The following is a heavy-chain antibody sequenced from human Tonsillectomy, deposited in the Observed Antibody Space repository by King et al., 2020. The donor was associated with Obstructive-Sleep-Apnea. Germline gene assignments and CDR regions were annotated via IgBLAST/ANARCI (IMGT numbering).Heavy chain of an antibody. CDR3: ARAWDMVRGLGGFDY. D-gene: IGHD3-10*01. CDR1: GGSISSYY. Sequence: QLQESGPGLVKPSETLSLTCTVSGGSISSYYWSWIRQPPGKGLEWIGCIYYSGSTNYNPSLKSRVTISVDTSKNQFSLKLSSVTAADTAVYYCARAWDMVRGLGGFDYWGQGTLVTVSS. CDR2: IYYSGST. J-gene: IGHJ4*02. V-gene: IGHV4-59*08.